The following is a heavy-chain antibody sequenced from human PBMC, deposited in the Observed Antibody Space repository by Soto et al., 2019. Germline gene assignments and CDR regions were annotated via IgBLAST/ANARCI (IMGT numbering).Heavy chain of an antibody. D-gene: IGHD2-2*01. CDR3: ARVDCTSCYSYYYYGMDV. Sequence: ASVKVSCKASGYIFTSYGISWVRQAPGQGLEWMGWISAYNGNTNYAQKLQGRVTMTTDTSTSTAYMELRSLRSDDTAVYYCARVDCTSCYSYYYYGMDVWGQVTTVTVSS. J-gene: IGHJ6*02. CDR1: GYIFTSYG. V-gene: IGHV1-18*04. CDR2: ISAYNGNT.